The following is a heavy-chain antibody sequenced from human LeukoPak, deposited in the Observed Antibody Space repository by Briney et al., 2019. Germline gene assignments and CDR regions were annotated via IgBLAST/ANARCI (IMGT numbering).Heavy chain of an antibody. J-gene: IGHJ4*02. V-gene: IGHV3-21*01. CDR3: ANHLACGSTSCPPFDD. CDR2: ISDNSYWI. D-gene: IGHD2-2*01. Sequence: GSLRISCAASGFTFSSYSMSWVRQAPGKGLEWVSSISDNSYWIYYADSVEGRFIISRDNAKNSLYLQMNSLRAEDTAVYYCANHLACGSTSCPPFDDWGQGTLVTVSS. CDR1: GFTFSSYS.